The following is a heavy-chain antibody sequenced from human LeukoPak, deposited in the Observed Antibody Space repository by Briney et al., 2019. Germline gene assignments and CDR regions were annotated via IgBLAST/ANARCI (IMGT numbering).Heavy chain of an antibody. J-gene: IGHJ4*02. D-gene: IGHD3-22*01. CDR3: ARDDYDRSGSQDY. CDR2: IYPRDGST. V-gene: IGHV1-46*01. Sequence: ASVKVSCKASGYTFTSNYIHWVRQAPGQGLEWMGMIYPRDGSTSYAQKFQGRVTVTRDTSTSTVHMELSGLRSEDTAVYYCARDDYDRSGSQDYWGQGTLVTVSS. CDR1: GYTFTSNY.